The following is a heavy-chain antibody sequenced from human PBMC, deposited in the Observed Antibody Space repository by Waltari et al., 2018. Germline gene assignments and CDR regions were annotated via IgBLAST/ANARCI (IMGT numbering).Heavy chain of an antibody. V-gene: IGHV1-69-2*01. CDR1: GYRFTDQF. D-gene: IGHD3-3*01. CDR2: VDPEDGET. CDR3: MTLPIFGLVIKNY. J-gene: IGHJ1*01. Sequence: EVHLTQSGAEVKKPGATVNISCQASGYRFTDQFLHWVRQAPGKGPEWIGRVDPEDGETTLAEKFEGRVTITADTSTDTAYMDLSRLRSEDTALYYCMTLPIFGLVIKNYWGQGTLVTVSS.